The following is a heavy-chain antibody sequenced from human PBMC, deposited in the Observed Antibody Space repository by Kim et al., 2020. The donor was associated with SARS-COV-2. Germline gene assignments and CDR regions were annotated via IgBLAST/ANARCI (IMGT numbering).Heavy chain of an antibody. Sequence: SVKVSCKASGGTFSSYAISWVRQAPGQGLEWMGGIIPIFGTANYAQKFQGRVTITADESTSTAYMELSSLRSEDTAVYYCARNLCSSTSCYTSQWFDPWGQGTLVTVSS. V-gene: IGHV1-69*13. D-gene: IGHD2-2*02. CDR3: ARNLCSSTSCYTSQWFDP. CDR2: IIPIFGTA. J-gene: IGHJ5*02. CDR1: GGTFSSYA.